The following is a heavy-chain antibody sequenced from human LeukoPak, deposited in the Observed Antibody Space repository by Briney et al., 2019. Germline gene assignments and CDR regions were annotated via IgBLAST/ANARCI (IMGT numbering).Heavy chain of an antibody. Sequence: PSETLSLTCTVSGGSISSYYWSWIRQPPGKGLEWSGYIYYSGSTNYNPSLKSRVTISVDTSKNQFSLKLSSVTAADTAVYYCARFPYYYGSGKAPYYYYMDVWGKGTTVTISS. CDR3: ARFPYYYGSGKAPYYYYMDV. CDR2: IYYSGST. CDR1: GGSISSYY. D-gene: IGHD3-10*01. J-gene: IGHJ6*03. V-gene: IGHV4-59*01.